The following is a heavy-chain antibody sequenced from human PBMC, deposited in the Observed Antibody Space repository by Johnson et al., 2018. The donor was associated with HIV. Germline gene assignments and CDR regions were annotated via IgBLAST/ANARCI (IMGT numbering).Heavy chain of an antibody. CDR1: GFTFDDYG. J-gene: IGHJ3*02. D-gene: IGHD6-6*01. V-gene: IGHV3-23*04. CDR3: AREWGIAARRGGAFDI. Sequence: EQLVVSGGGVVRPGESLRLSCAASGFTFDDYGMTWVRQAPGKGLEWVSAISGSGGSTYYADSVKGRFTISRDNAKNTLYLQMNSLRAEDTAVYYCAREWGIAARRGGAFDIWGQGTMVTVSS. CDR2: ISGSGGST.